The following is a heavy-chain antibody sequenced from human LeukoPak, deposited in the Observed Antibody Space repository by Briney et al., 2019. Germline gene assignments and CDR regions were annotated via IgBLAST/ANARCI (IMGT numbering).Heavy chain of an antibody. D-gene: IGHD6-19*01. CDR2: IYYSGST. V-gene: IGHV4-59*01. J-gene: IGHJ4*02. CDR3: ASSRSSSGWSLIDY. Sequence: SETPSLTCTVSGGSINSYYWSWIRQPPGKGLEWVGYIYYSGSTNYKPSLKRRVTISVDTSKNQFSLKVSSVTAADTAVYYCASSRSSSGWSLIDYWGQGALVTVSS. CDR1: GGSINSYY.